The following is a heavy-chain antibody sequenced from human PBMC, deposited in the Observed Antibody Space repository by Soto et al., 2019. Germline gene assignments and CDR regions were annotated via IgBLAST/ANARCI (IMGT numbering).Heavy chain of an antibody. J-gene: IGHJ4*02. CDR1: GFTFSSYA. CDR2: ISGSGGST. CDR3: AKDYGCSGGSCYDGYFDY. V-gene: IGHV3-23*01. Sequence: GGSLRLSCAASGFTFSSYAMSWVRQAPGKGLEWVSAISGSGGSTYYADSVKGRFTISRDNSKNTLYLQMNSLRAEDTAVYYCAKDYGCSGGSCYDGYFDYWGQGTLVTVSS. D-gene: IGHD2-15*01.